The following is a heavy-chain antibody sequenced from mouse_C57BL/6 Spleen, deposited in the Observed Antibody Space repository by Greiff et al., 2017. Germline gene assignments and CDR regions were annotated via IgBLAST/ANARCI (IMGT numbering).Heavy chain of an antibody. CDR3: ARESGYDGYYGFAD. Sequence: QVQLQQSGPELVKPGASVKISCKASGYTFTDYYINWVKQRPGQGLEWIGWIFPGSGSTYYNEKFKGKATLTVDKSSSTAYMLLSSLTSEDYAVDCCARESGYDGYYGFADWGQGTLVTVSA. V-gene: IGHV1-75*01. CDR2: IFPGSGST. CDR1: GYTFTDYY. J-gene: IGHJ3*01. D-gene: IGHD2-3*01.